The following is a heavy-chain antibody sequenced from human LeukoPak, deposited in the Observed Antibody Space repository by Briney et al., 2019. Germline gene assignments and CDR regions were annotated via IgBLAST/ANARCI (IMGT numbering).Heavy chain of an antibody. Sequence: ASVKVSCKASGGTFSSYAISWVRQAPGQGLEWMGRIIPILGIANYAQKFQGRVTITADKSTSTAYMELSSLRSEDTALSYCARDPPKSSGYYYFGYWGQGTLVTVSS. CDR1: GGTFSSYA. J-gene: IGHJ4*02. CDR2: IIPILGIA. CDR3: ARDPPKSSGYYYFGY. V-gene: IGHV1-69*04. D-gene: IGHD3-22*01.